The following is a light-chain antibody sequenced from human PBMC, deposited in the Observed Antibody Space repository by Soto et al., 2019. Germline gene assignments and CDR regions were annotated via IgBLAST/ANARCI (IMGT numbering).Light chain of an antibody. CDR2: DVS. J-gene: IGLJ1*01. CDR1: SGDVGRYNY. Sequence: QSALAQPASVSGSRGQSITISCTGTSGDVGRYNYVSWFQQHPDKVPKLIIYDVSNWPSGVSDRFSGSKSGNTASLTISGLHPEDEADYYCISFTSSSTFVFGTGTKVTVL. V-gene: IGLV2-14*03. CDR3: ISFTSSSTFV.